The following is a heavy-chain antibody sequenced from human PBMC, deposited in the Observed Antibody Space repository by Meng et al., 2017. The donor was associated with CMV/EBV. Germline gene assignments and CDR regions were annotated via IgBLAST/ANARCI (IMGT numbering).Heavy chain of an antibody. CDR1: GYTFTSYY. V-gene: IGHV1-46*01. CDR3: ARGTSIVGATGAFDI. D-gene: IGHD1-26*01. CDR2: INPSGGST. Sequence: ASVKVSCKASGYTFTSYYMHLVRQAPGQGLEWMGIINPSGGSTSYAQKFQGRVTMTRDTSTSTVYMELSSLRSEDTAVYYCARGTSIVGATGAFDIWGQGTMVTVSS. J-gene: IGHJ3*02.